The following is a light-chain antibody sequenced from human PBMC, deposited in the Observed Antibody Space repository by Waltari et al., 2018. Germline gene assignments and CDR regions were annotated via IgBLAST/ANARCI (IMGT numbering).Light chain of an antibody. CDR2: GAS. V-gene: IGKV3-20*01. Sequence: EIVLTQSPGPLSLSPGERATLSCRASQSVSRTLAWYQQKPGQAPRLIIYGASTRATGIPDRFSGSGSGTDFSLTISRLEPEDFAVYYCQHYVRLPVTFGQGTKVEIK. CDR3: QHYVRLPVT. J-gene: IGKJ1*01. CDR1: QSVSRT.